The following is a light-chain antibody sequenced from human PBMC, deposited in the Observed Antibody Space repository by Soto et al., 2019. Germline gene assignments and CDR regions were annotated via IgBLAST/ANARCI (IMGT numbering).Light chain of an antibody. J-gene: IGKJ1*01. CDR2: AAS. CDR3: QHYNTYPWT. CDR1: QSIVTY. Sequence: IRMTQSPSSLSASVGDRVTITCRASQSIVTYLNWYLQKPGKAPKLLIYAASNLQSGVPSRFSGSGSGTEFTLTISSLQPGDFATYYCQHYNTYPWTFGQGTKVDIK. V-gene: IGKV1-39*01.